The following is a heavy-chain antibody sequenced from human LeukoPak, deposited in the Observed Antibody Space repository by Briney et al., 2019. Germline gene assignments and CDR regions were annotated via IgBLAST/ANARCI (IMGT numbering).Heavy chain of an antibody. J-gene: IGHJ4*02. Sequence: PSETLSLTCAVYGGSFNGYYWSWIRQPPWKGLEWIGEINHSGSTNYIPSLKSRVTISVDTSKNQFSLKLSSVTAADTAVYFCARTLAYGSGIFDYWGQGTLVTVSS. CDR1: GGSFNGYY. CDR2: INHSGST. D-gene: IGHD3-10*01. V-gene: IGHV4-34*01. CDR3: ARTLAYGSGIFDY.